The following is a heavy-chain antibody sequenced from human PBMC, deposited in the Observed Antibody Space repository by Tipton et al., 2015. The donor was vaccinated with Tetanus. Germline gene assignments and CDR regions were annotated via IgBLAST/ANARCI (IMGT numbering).Heavy chain of an antibody. D-gene: IGHD2-8*01. V-gene: IGHV5-51*01. CDR2: IYPGDSDT. CDR3: ARAHCTDGVCNFDF. J-gene: IGHJ4*02. CDR1: GYIFNNYW. Sequence: QLVQSGGEVKKPGESLKISCKGSGYIFNNYWIGWVRQKPGKGLEWMGNIYPGDSDTRYSPSFHGRVTISVDKSINTAYLQWSSLKASDASMFYCARAHCTDGVCNFDFWGQGALVTVAS.